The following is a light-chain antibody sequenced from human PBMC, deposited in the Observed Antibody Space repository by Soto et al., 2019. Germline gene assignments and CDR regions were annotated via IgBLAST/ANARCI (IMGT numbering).Light chain of an antibody. Sequence: QSVLTQPRSVSGSPGQSVTISCTGTSSDVGGYNYVSWYQQHPGKAPKLMIYDVSKRPSGVPDRFSGSKSGNTASLTISGLQAEDEADYYCCSYAGSPHVVFGGGTK. J-gene: IGLJ2*01. CDR3: CSYAGSPHVV. CDR2: DVS. V-gene: IGLV2-11*01. CDR1: SSDVGGYNY.